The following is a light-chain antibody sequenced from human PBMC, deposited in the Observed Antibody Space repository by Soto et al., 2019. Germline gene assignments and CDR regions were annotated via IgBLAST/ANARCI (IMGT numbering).Light chain of an antibody. Sequence: DMQLTQSPSSVSASVGDRVTITCRASQGMNSWLAWYQQKPGKAPKLLIYAASTLQSGVPSRFSGSGSGTDFTLTISSLQPEDFATYYCQQANSFPWTFGQGTKVEIK. V-gene: IGKV1-12*02. CDR2: AAS. CDR3: QQANSFPWT. J-gene: IGKJ1*01. CDR1: QGMNSW.